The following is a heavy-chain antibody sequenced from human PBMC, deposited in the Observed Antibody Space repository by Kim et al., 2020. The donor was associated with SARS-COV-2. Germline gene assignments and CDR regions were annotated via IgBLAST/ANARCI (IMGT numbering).Heavy chain of an antibody. CDR2: IIGTDGST. D-gene: IGHD2-15*01. CDR1: GFTFASYA. CDR3: AKGRGYCTGGSCYSDY. J-gene: IGHJ4*02. Sequence: GGSLRLSCAASGFTFASYAMSWVRQAPGKALEWVSTIIGTDGSTYYADSVKGRFAISRDSSKNTLYLQMNSLRAEDTAVYYCAKGRGYCTGGSCYSDYWGQGTLVTVSS. V-gene: IGHV3-23*01.